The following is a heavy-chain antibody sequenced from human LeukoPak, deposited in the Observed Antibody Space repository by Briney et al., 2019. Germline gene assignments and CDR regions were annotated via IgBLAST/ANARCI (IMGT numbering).Heavy chain of an antibody. V-gene: IGHV3-33*01. CDR3: ARDHERIAVAGTHHDAFDI. D-gene: IGHD6-19*01. CDR1: GFTFSSYG. CDR2: IWYDGSNK. J-gene: IGHJ3*02. Sequence: GGSLRLSCAASGFTFSSYGMHWVRQAPGKGLEWVAVIWYDGSNKYYADSVKGRFTISRDNSKNTLYLQMNSLRAEDTAVYYCARDHERIAVAGTHHDAFDIWGQGTMVTVSS.